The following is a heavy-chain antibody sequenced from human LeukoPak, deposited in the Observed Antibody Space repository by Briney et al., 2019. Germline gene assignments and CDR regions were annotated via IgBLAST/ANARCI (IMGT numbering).Heavy chain of an antibody. V-gene: IGHV1-3*01. CDR2: IDAGNGDDT. D-gene: IGHD6-13*01. CDR3: ARSGSNWSCDS. Sequence: ASVKVSCKASGYAFPHYGVQWVRQAPGQTLEWMGWIDAGNGDDTKYSQKFQARLTMTTDTSATTVYMELNSLRSEDTAVYYCARSGSNWSCDSWGQGTLVTVSS. J-gene: IGHJ4*02. CDR1: GYAFPHYG.